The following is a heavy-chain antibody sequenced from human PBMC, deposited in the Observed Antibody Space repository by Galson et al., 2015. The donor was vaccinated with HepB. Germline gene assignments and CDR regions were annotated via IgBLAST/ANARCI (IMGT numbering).Heavy chain of an antibody. J-gene: IGHJ3*02. CDR3: ARDSSGYYYGFFDDDAFDI. CDR1: GYTFTSYG. D-gene: IGHD3-22*01. CDR2: ISAYNGNT. Sequence: SVKVSCKASGYTFTSYGISWVRQAPGQGLEWMGWISAYNGNTNYAQKLQGRVTMTTDTSTSTAYMELRSLRSDDTAVYYCARDSSGYYYGFFDDDAFDIWGQGTMVTVSS. V-gene: IGHV1-18*01.